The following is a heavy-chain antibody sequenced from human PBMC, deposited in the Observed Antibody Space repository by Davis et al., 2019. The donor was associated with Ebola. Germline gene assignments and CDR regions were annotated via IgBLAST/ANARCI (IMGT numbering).Heavy chain of an antibody. CDR3: ASVSGTFDY. Sequence: ETLSLTCTVSGGSVSSGSYYWSWIRQPPGKGLEWIGYIYYSGSTNYNPSLKSRVTISVDTSKNQFSLKLSSVTAADTAVYYCASVSGTFDYWGQGTLVTVSS. CDR1: GGSVSSGSYY. J-gene: IGHJ4*02. V-gene: IGHV4-61*01. CDR2: IYYSGST. D-gene: IGHD3-10*01.